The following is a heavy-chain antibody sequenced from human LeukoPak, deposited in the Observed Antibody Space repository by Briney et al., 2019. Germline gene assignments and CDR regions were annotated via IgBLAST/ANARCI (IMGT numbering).Heavy chain of an antibody. CDR3: ARYPFNDSSDYDEFVDWFDP. CDR1: GASISTDGYY. V-gene: IGHV4-31*03. D-gene: IGHD3-22*01. J-gene: IGHJ5*02. Sequence: PSETLSLTCNVSGASISTDGYYWSWIRQHPGKGLEWIGYIYHSGFTYDNPSLKSRLAISVDTSKNQFSLNLRSVTAADTAVYYCARYPFNDSSDYDEFVDWFDPWGQGTLVTVSS. CDR2: IYHSGFT.